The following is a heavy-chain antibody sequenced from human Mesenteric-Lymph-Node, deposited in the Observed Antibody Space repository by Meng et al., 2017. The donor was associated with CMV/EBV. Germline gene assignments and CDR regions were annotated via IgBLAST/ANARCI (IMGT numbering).Heavy chain of an antibody. Sequence: LTCAVYGGSFSGYYWSWIRQPPGKGLEWIGEINHSGSTNYNPSLKSRVTISVDTSKNQFSLKLSSVTAADTAVYYCATPWGSPWYFDLWGRGTLVTVSS. CDR2: INHSGST. D-gene: IGHD3-16*01. V-gene: IGHV4-34*01. CDR1: GGSFSGYY. J-gene: IGHJ2*01. CDR3: ATPWGSPWYFDL.